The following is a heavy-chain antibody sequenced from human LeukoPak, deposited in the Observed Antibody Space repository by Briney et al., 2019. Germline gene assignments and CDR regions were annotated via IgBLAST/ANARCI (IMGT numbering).Heavy chain of an antibody. CDR1: GYTFSSYG. D-gene: IGHD6-13*01. CDR2: ISAYNGNT. Sequence: ASVKVSCKASGYTFSSYGISWVRQAPGQGLEWMGWISAYNGNTNYAQKLQGRVIMTTDTSTSTAYMELRSLRSDDTAVYYCARDPPPGIAAAVSFDYWGQGTLVTVSS. CDR3: ARDPPPGIAAAVSFDY. V-gene: IGHV1-18*01. J-gene: IGHJ4*02.